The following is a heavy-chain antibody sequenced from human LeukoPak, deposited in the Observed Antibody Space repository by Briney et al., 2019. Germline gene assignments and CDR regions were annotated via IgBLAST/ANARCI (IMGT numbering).Heavy chain of an antibody. CDR3: ARDTAYGDPDNWFDP. V-gene: IGHV3-7*01. D-gene: IGHD4-17*01. Sequence: GGSLRLSCATSGFIFSSFWMSWVRQAPGKGLEWVANIKKDGSEKYYVDSVKGRFTISRDNVKNSLYLQMNSLRAEDAAVYYCARDTAYGDPDNWFDPWGQGTLVTVSS. CDR2: IKKDGSEK. J-gene: IGHJ5*02. CDR1: GFIFSSFW.